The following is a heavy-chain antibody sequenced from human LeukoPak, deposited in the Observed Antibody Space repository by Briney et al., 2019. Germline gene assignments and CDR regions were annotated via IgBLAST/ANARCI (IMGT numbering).Heavy chain of an antibody. CDR3: AKRRITIFGVVTWFDP. J-gene: IGHJ5*02. Sequence: SETLSLTCAVYGGSFSGYYWRWIRQPPGKGLEWIGEINHSGSTNYNPSLKSRVTISVDTSKNQFSLKLSSVTAADTAVYYCAKRRITIFGVVTWFDPWGQGTLVTVSS. D-gene: IGHD3-3*01. V-gene: IGHV4-34*01. CDR2: INHSGST. CDR1: GGSFSGYY.